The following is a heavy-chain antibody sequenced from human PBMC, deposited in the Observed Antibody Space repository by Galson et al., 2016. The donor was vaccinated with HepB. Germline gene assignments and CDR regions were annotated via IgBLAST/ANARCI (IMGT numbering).Heavy chain of an antibody. CDR3: ARDDYFRLGY. J-gene: IGHJ4*02. V-gene: IGHV3-48*02. CDR2: ITSSSDTM. Sequence: SLRLSCAASGFIFNNYAMTWVRQAPGKGLEWIAWITSSSDTMYYADSVKGRFTISRDNAKNSLYLEMNSLRDEDTAVYYCARDDYFRLGYWGQGTLVTVSS. CDR1: GFIFNNYA. D-gene: IGHD3-16*01.